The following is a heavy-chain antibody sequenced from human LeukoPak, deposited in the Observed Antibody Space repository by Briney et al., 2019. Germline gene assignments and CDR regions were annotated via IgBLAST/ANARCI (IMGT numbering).Heavy chain of an antibody. Sequence: SETLSLTCTVSGGSISSSSYYWGWIRQPPGKGLEWIGRIYYSGSTYYNPSLKRLVTISVDTSKNKFSLKLSSVTAADTAGYYSARRSIVGASRSPFDYWGQGTLVTVSS. CDR1: GGSISSSSYY. J-gene: IGHJ4*02. V-gene: IGHV4-39*01. CDR3: ARRSIVGASRSPFDY. CDR2: IYYSGST. D-gene: IGHD1-26*01.